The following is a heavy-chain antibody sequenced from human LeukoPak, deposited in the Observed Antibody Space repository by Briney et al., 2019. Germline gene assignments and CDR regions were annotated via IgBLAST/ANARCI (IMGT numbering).Heavy chain of an antibody. CDR2: ISAYNGNT. V-gene: IGHV1-18*01. CDR3: ARESLRFLEWFSPAY. J-gene: IGHJ4*02. D-gene: IGHD3-3*01. Sequence: ASVKVSCKASGHTFTSYGISWVRQAPGQGLEWMGWISAYNGNTNYAQKLQGRVTMTTDTSTSTAYMELRSLRSDDTAVYYCARESLRFLEWFSPAYWGQGTLVTVSS. CDR1: GHTFTSYG.